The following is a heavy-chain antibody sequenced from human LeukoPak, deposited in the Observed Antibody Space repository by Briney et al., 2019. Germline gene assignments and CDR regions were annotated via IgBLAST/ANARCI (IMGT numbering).Heavy chain of an antibody. Sequence: GGSLRLSCAASGFTFSRYWMNWVRQAPGKGLVWVSRISSDGDSTRYADSVKGRFTISRDNGKNTLYLQMNSLRAEDTAVYYYTLIVLGVIPFEHWGRGTRVTVSS. CDR1: GFTFSRYW. CDR2: ISSDGDST. D-gene: IGHD3-10*01. J-gene: IGHJ4*02. CDR3: TLIVLGVIPFEH. V-gene: IGHV3-74*01.